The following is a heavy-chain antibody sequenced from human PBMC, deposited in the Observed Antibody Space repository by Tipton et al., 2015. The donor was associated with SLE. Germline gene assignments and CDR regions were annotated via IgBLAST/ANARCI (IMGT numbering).Heavy chain of an antibody. Sequence: TLSLTCTVSGGSISSTSFYWGCIRQPPGKGLEWIGSFYYGASTFYNPSLKSRVTISVDTSTNRFSLILTSVTAADTAVYYCASEILRDYGSAWGPDYWGQGTLVTVSS. CDR2: FYYGAST. CDR1: GGSISSTSFY. J-gene: IGHJ4*02. D-gene: IGHD6-19*01. CDR3: ASEILRDYGSAWGPDY. V-gene: IGHV4-39*07.